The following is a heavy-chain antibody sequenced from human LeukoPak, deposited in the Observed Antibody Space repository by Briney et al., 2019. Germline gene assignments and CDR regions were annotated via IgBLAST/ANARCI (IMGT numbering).Heavy chain of an antibody. CDR1: GYSISSGFY. D-gene: IGHD6-25*01. V-gene: IGHV4-38-2*01. Sequence: PSETLSLTCAVSGYSISSGFYWGWIRQPPGKGLEWIGTIYQSGSTYYNPSLKSRVAISVDTSKSQFSLTLSSVTAADTAIYYCARPRLRYYYYMDVWGKGTTVTVSS. CDR2: IYQSGST. CDR3: ARPRLRYYYYMDV. J-gene: IGHJ6*03.